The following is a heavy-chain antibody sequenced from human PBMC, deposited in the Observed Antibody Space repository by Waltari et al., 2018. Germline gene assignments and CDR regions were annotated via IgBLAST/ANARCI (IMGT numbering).Heavy chain of an antibody. CDR2: ISPIFGTP. Sequence: QVHLVQSGAEVRKPGSSVRVSCEASGGKFGSYAITWVRQAPGQGLEWMAGISPIFGTPNYAQKFQGRVHVAADESTRTAYMDLSSLRSDDTGTYYCAKRIVGGPFDVWGQGTVVIVSS. CDR3: AKRIVGGPFDV. D-gene: IGHD1-26*01. CDR1: GGKFGSYA. V-gene: IGHV1-69*12. J-gene: IGHJ3*01.